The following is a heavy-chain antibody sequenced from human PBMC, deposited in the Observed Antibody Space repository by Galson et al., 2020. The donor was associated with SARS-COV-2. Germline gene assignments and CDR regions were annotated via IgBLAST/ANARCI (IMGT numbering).Heavy chain of an antibody. CDR2: IRYDGNNK. CDR1: GFTFSSYA. Sequence: GESLKISCAASGFTFSSYAMHWVRQAPGKGLEWVAFIRYDGNNKYYEDSVKGRFTISRDNSKNTLYLQMNSLRAEDTAVFYCAKDSDSSGYYFDYWGQGTLVTVSS. J-gene: IGHJ4*02. D-gene: IGHD3-22*01. V-gene: IGHV3-30*02. CDR3: AKDSDSSGYYFDY.